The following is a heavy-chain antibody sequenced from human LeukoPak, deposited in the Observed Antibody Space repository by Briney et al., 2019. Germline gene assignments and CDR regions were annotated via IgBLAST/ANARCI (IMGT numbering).Heavy chain of an antibody. J-gene: IGHJ3*02. CDR2: ISGSGGST. V-gene: IGHV3-23*01. D-gene: IGHD3-10*01. CDR3: AKEYIWFGELSTDAFDI. Sequence: TGGSLRLSCAASGFTFSSYAMSWVRQAPGKGLEWVSAISGSGGSTYYADSVKGRFTISRDNSKNTLYLQMNSLRAEDTAVYYCAKEYIWFGELSTDAFDIWGQGTMVTVSS. CDR1: GFTFSSYA.